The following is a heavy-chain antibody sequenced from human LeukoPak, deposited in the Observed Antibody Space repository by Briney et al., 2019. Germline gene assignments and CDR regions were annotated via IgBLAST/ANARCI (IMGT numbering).Heavy chain of an antibody. CDR1: GFTFSHSD. J-gene: IGHJ4*02. CDR2: ITTRRSYYAT. V-gene: IGHV3-73*01. D-gene: IGHD1-1*01. Sequence: GGSLRLSCAASGFTFSHSDIHWVRQASGKGLEWVGRITTRRSYYATAYTASVKGRFNISRHDSENTAYLQMNSLKTEHTALYYCTTTRSGHYWGQGTLVTVYS. CDR3: TTTRSGHY.